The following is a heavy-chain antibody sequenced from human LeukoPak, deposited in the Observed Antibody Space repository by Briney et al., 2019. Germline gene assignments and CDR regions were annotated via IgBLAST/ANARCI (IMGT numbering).Heavy chain of an antibody. V-gene: IGHV3-48*01. Sequence: GGSLRLSCVASGFTFSSYSMNWVRQAPGKGLEWVSYIDSSSSSIYYADSVKGRFTISRDNAKNSLYLQMNSLRAEDTAVYYCARGPTAARPQRYFDYWGQGTLVTVSS. CDR1: GFTFSSYS. J-gene: IGHJ4*02. D-gene: IGHD6-6*01. CDR2: IDSSSSSI. CDR3: ARGPTAARPQRYFDY.